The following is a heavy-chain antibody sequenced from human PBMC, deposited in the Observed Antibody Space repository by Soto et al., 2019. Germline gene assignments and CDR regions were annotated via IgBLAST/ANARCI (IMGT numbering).Heavy chain of an antibody. D-gene: IGHD4-17*01. Sequence: EVQLLESGGGLVQPGGSLRLSCAASGFTFSSYAMSWVRQAPGKGLEWVSTTSGSGGSTDYADSVKGRFTISRDNSKNTLHLHMNSLRAEDTALYYCAKEGYYGDLNHWGQGTLVTVSS. J-gene: IGHJ5*02. CDR1: GFTFSSYA. CDR3: AKEGYYGDLNH. CDR2: TSGSGGST. V-gene: IGHV3-23*01.